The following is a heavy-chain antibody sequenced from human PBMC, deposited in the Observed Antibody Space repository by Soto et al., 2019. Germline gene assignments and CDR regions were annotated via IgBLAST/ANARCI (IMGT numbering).Heavy chain of an antibody. Sequence: QVQLVESGGGVVQPGRSLRLSCVASGFIFSEYGMHWIRQAPRKGLDWVAVISSDGSNQIFADSVKGRFTITRDNSRNTLDLQMDSRRAEDTAVYYCARDRWLRLGGDCWGQGTPVSVSS. CDR3: ARDRWLRLGGDC. CDR2: ISSDGSNQ. V-gene: IGHV3-30*03. D-gene: IGHD5-12*01. J-gene: IGHJ4*02. CDR1: GFIFSEYG.